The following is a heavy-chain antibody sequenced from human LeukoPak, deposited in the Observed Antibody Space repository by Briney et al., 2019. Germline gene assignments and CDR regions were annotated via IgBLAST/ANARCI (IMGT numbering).Heavy chain of an antibody. CDR1: GFIFNYYA. J-gene: IGHJ3*02. CDR2: ISGSDGST. Sequence: GGSLRLSCATSGFIFNYYAMSWVRQAPGKGLEWVSAISGSDGSTYYADSVKGRFSISRDNSKKTLFLQMNSLRAEDTAVYYCAKSGYSSGWFRAFDIWGQGTLVTVSS. D-gene: IGHD6-19*01. CDR3: AKSGYSSGWFRAFDI. V-gene: IGHV3-23*01.